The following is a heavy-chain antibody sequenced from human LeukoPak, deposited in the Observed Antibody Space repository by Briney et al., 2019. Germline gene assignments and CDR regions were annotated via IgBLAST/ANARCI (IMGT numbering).Heavy chain of an antibody. J-gene: IGHJ4*02. CDR1: GGFFSGYY. CDR2: INHSGST. V-gene: IGHV4-34*01. CDR3: ARGRIGFGELLSYYFDY. Sequence: RASETLSLTCAVYGGFFSGYYWSWIRQPPGKGLEWIGEINHSGSTNYNPSLKSRVTISVDTSKNQFSLKLSSVTAADTAVYYCARGRIGFGELLSYYFDYWGQGTLVTVSS. D-gene: IGHD3-10*01.